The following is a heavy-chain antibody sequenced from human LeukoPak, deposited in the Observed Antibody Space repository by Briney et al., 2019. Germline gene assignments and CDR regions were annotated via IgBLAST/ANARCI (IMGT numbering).Heavy chain of an antibody. CDR2: IYNSGCT. V-gene: IGHV4-59*01. CDR1: GGSISSYY. Sequence: SETLSLTCTVSGGSISSYYWSWIRQPLGKGLEWIGYIYNSGCTNYNPSLKSRVTISVDTSKNQFSLKLSSVTAADTAVYYCARGSTSPYGYVFDYWGQGTLVTVSS. CDR3: ARGSTSPYGYVFDY. J-gene: IGHJ4*02. D-gene: IGHD5-18*01.